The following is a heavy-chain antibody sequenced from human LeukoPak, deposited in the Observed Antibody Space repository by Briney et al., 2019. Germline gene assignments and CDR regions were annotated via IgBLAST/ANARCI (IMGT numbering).Heavy chain of an antibody. V-gene: IGHV1-69*13. J-gene: IGHJ4*02. CDR3: ARCRDGYNVGDY. CDR2: IIPIFGTA. D-gene: IGHD5-24*01. Sequence: SVKVSCKASGGTFSSYAISWVRQAPGQGLEWMGGIIPIFGTANYAQKFQGRVTIAADESTSTAYMELSSLRSEDTAVYYCARCRDGYNVGDYWGQGTLVTVSS. CDR1: GGTFSSYA.